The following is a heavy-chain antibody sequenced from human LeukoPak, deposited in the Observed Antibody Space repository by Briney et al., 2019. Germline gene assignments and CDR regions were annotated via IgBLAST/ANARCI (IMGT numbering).Heavy chain of an antibody. CDR1: GFTFSSYA. Sequence: PGRSLRLSCAASGFTFSSYAMSWVRQAPRKGLEWVLLIYNDGRTYYEDSVKGRCTISRDNSKNTLYLQMNSLRVEDTAVYYCARGLFLSGYLDAFDIWGQGTVVTVSS. CDR2: IYNDGRT. V-gene: IGHV3-53*01. D-gene: IGHD3-22*01. J-gene: IGHJ3*02. CDR3: ARGLFLSGYLDAFDI.